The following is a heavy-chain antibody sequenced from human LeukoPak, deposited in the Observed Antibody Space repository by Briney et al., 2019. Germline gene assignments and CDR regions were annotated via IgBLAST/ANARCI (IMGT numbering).Heavy chain of an antibody. J-gene: IGHJ4*02. CDR3: ARGPSSYPTSFDY. Sequence: AGRSLPPSCAASAFHLSSFVTHCVRQAPGNGLEWVAAIWYDGSNKYYADSVKGRFTISRDNSKNTLYLQMNSLRAEDTAVYYCARGPSSYPTSFDYWGQGAPVADSS. CDR1: AFHLSSFV. CDR2: IWYDGSNK. V-gene: IGHV3-33*01. D-gene: IGHD2-2*01.